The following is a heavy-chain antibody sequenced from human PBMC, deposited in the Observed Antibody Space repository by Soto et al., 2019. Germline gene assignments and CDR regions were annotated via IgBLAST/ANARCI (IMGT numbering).Heavy chain of an antibody. J-gene: IGHJ5*02. CDR3: VRGGGGGLFDP. CDR2: ISPGSRYP. D-gene: IGHD2-15*01. V-gene: IGHV3-11*06. CDR1: GFTFGDSY. Sequence: QVQLVESGGGLVPPGGSLRLSCAGSGFTFGDSYMSWIRHAPGKGLEWLSYISPGSRYPAYADSVKGRFTIARDNAKRSFYLQMMSLTAEDTAIYYCVRGGGGGLFDPWGQGTMVTVSS.